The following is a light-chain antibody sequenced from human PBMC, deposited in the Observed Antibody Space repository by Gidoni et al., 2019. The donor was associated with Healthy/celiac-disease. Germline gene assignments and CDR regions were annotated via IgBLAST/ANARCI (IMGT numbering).Light chain of an antibody. CDR2: KDS. V-gene: IGLV3-25*02. Sequence: SYELTQPPSVSVSPGQTARITCSGDALPKQYAYWYQQQPGQAPVLVIYKDSERPSGIPERFSCSSSGTTVTLTISGVQAEDEADYYCQSADSSGTNVVFGGGTKLTVL. CDR3: QSADSSGTNVV. J-gene: IGLJ2*01. CDR1: ALPKQY.